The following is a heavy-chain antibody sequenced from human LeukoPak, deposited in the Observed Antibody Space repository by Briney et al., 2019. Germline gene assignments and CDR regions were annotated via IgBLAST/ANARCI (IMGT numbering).Heavy chain of an antibody. CDR2: IYIDGTT. CDR1: GFTASSDY. Sequence: GGPLRLSCAASGFTASSDYMSWVRQAPGKGLEWVSVIYIDGTTYYADSVKGRFTISRHNSKNTLYLQMNSLRAEDTAVYYCARAPRTGTTLQGYYYGMDVWGQGTTVTVSS. V-gene: IGHV3-53*04. D-gene: IGHD1-7*01. J-gene: IGHJ6*02. CDR3: ARAPRTGTTLQGYYYGMDV.